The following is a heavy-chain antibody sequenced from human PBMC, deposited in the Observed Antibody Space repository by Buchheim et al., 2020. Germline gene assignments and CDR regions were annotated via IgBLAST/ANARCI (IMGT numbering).Heavy chain of an antibody. CDR1: GFTFSTYE. CDR3: ARFPGGHYFYGIDV. V-gene: IGHV3-48*03. J-gene: IGHJ6*02. Sequence: EVQLVESGGGLVQPGGSLRLSCAASGFTFSTYEMNWVRQAPGRGLEWVLYISSGGSTIYYADSVKGRFTISRDNAKNSLYLQMHSLRAEDTAVYFCARFPGGHYFYGIDVWGQGTT. CDR2: ISSGGSTI.